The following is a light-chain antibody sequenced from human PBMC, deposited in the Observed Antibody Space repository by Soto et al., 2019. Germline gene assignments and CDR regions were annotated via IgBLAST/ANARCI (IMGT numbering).Light chain of an antibody. CDR3: QQRSNWPQFT. CDR1: QNIRSH. Sequence: EIVMTQSPATLSVSPGESATLSCRASQNIRSHLAWYQLRPGQAPRLLIYASSTRATGIPARFSGSGSGTEFTLTISSLQSEDFALYFCQQRSNWPQFTFGPGTKVDIK. J-gene: IGKJ3*01. V-gene: IGKV3-15*01. CDR2: ASS.